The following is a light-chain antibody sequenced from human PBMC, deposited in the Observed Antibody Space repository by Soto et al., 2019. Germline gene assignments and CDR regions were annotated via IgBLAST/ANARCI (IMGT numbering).Light chain of an antibody. V-gene: IGKV1-5*01. CDR2: DAS. CDR1: QSISSW. CDR3: QQYNTYSSLT. Sequence: DIQMTHSPSTLSASVGDRVTITCRASQSISSWLAWYQQKLGRAPRLLIYDASSLESGLPSRFSGSGYGTEFTLTISSLQPDDFATYYCQQYNTYSSLTFGGGTKVEIK. J-gene: IGKJ4*01.